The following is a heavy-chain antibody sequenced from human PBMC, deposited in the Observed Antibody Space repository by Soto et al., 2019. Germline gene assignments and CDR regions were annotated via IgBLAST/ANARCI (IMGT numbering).Heavy chain of an antibody. CDR2: IYYSGTT. D-gene: IGHD2-8*01. V-gene: IGHV4-31*03. CDR3: ARRALPQCINGVCYKDGFWDY. Sequence: SETLSLTCTVSGGSVSSGGYYWSWIRQHPGTGLEWIGYIYYSGTTYFNPSLKSRASISLDTSKNEFSLKLTSVTSADTAVYYCARRALPQCINGVCYKDGFWDYWGQGALVTVSS. J-gene: IGHJ4*02. CDR1: GGSVSSGGYY.